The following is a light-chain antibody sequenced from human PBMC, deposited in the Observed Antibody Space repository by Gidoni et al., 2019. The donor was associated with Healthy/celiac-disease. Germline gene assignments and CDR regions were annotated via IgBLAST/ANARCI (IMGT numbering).Light chain of an antibody. V-gene: IGKV1-39*01. J-gene: IGKJ3*01. CDR3: QQSYSNLEVFT. CDR2: AAS. CDR1: QSISSY. Sequence: DIQMTQSPSSLSASVGDRVTITCRASQSISSYLNWYQQKPGKAPKLLIYAASSLQSGVPSRFSGSGSGTDFTLTISSLQPEDFATYYCQQSYSNLEVFTFGPGTKVDIK.